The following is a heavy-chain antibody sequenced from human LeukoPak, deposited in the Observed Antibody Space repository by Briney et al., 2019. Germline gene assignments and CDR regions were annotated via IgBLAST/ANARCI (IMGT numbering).Heavy chain of an antibody. V-gene: IGHV3-23*03. Sequence: PGGSLRLPCVAPGFSFDNFALTWVRPAPGKGREGGPIISNDVHDADSVRGRFHISRDNDTKTIYLQTSSLPPDDAATYYCTKDSQGFYGGFWYGTYGMDVWGQGTTVTVSS. CDR1: GFSFDNFA. J-gene: IGHJ6*02. CDR3: TKDSQGFYGGFWYGTYGMDV. CDR2: IISNDV. D-gene: IGHD6-13*01.